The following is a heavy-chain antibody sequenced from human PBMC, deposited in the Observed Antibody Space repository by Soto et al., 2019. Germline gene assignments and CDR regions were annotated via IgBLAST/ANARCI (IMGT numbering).Heavy chain of an antibody. D-gene: IGHD4-17*01. Sequence: QVQLVQSGAEVKKPGASVEVSCKASGYTLTTYYIHWVRHAPGQGLEWMGVDNPGGVSTKYAQKFHDRGTMISDTSASTVSMDLSLLTSEDTAVYFCATGGNGDNFAYWYFDLWGRGTLVTVSP. CDR2: DNPGGVST. CDR1: GYTLTTYY. V-gene: IGHV1-46*01. J-gene: IGHJ2*01. CDR3: ATGGNGDNFAYWYFDL.